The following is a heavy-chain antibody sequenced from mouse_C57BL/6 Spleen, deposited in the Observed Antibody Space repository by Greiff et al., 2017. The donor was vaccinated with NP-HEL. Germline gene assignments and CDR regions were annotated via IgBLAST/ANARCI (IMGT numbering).Heavy chain of an antibody. V-gene: IGHV1-18*01. CDR3: AREWIEGSGYDY. Sequence: EVQLQQSGPELVKPGASVKIPCKASGYTFTDYNMDWVKQSHGKSLEWIGDINPNNGGTIYNQKFKGKATLTVDKSSSTAYMELRSLTSEDTAVYYCAREWIEGSGYDYWGQGTTLTVSS. D-gene: IGHD3-2*02. CDR2: INPNNGGT. CDR1: GYTFTDYN. J-gene: IGHJ2*01.